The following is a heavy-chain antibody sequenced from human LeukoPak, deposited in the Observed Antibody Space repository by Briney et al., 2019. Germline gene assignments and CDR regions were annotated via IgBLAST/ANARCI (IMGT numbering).Heavy chain of an antibody. V-gene: IGHV3-30-3*01. CDR2: ISYDGSNE. Sequence: GGSLRLSCSVSGFSFTTYAMHWVRQAPGKGLDWVAAISYDGSNENYADSVKGRFTISRDNSKNSLYLHLNSLTAEDTDLYYCAREGGMMGYLDYWGQGTLVTVSS. CDR1: GFSFTTYA. D-gene: IGHD1-26*01. CDR3: AREGGMMGYLDY. J-gene: IGHJ4*02.